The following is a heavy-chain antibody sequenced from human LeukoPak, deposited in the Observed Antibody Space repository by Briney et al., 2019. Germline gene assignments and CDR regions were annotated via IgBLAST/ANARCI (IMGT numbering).Heavy chain of an antibody. Sequence: GGSLRLSCEASGFTFDDYAMSWVRHAPGKGLEWVSGISWNGGRTGYADSVKGRFTISRDNAKNSLYLQMNSLRAEDTAVYYCAELGITMIGGVWGKGTTVTISS. CDR1: GFTFDDYA. V-gene: IGHV3-20*04. CDR3: AELGITMIGGV. D-gene: IGHD3-10*02. CDR2: ISWNGGRT. J-gene: IGHJ6*04.